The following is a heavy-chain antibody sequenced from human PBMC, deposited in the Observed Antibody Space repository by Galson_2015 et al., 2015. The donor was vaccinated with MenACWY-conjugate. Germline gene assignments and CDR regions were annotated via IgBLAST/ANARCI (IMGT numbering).Heavy chain of an antibody. CDR3: TKGGYDYIWGTLDF. CDR2: VSSSGRST. Sequence: SLRLSCAASGFTFSSYAMSWVRQAPGKGLEWVSGVSSSGRSTKNSDSVKGRFTISRDNSKNTVYLQMNSLRAEDTAIYYCTKGGYDYIWGTLDFWG. D-gene: IGHD3-16*01. J-gene: IGHJ4*01. CDR1: GFTFSSYA. V-gene: IGHV3-23*01.